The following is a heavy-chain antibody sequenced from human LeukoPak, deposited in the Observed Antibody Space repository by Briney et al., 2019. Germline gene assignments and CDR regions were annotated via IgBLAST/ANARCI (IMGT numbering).Heavy chain of an antibody. J-gene: IGHJ4*02. CDR3: ARDYTALYYFDY. CDR2: IKQDGSEK. Sequence: GGSLRLSCAASGFTFSSYWMSWVRQAPGRGLEWVANIKQDGSEKYYVDSVKGRFTVSRDNAKNSLYLQMNSLRAEDTAVYYCARDYTALYYFDYWGQGTLVTVSS. CDR1: GFTFSSYW. D-gene: IGHD5-18*01. V-gene: IGHV3-7*01.